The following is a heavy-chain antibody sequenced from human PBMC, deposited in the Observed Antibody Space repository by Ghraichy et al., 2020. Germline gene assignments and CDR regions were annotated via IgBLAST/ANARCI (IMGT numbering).Heavy chain of an antibody. D-gene: IGHD2-8*01. CDR3: ASLYCTNDVCYHFDY. V-gene: IGHV3-53*01. CDR2: MYRGGST. CDR1: GFTVSHSY. Sequence: GGSLRLSCAASGFTVSHSYMSWVRQAPGKGLEWVSVMYRGGSTYYADSVKGRFTISRDNSKNTLYLQMNSLRAEDTAVYYCASLYCTNDVCYHFDYWGQGTLVTVSS. J-gene: IGHJ4*02.